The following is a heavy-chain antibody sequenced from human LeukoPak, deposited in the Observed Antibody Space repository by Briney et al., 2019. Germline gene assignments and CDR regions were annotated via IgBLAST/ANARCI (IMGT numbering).Heavy chain of an antibody. CDR3: ARGRLAARHYFDY. D-gene: IGHD6-6*01. V-gene: IGHV4-34*01. Sequence: SETLSLTCAVYGGSFSGYYWSWIRQPPGRGLEWIGEINHSGSTNYDPSLKSRVTISVDTSKNQFSLKLSSVTAADTAVYYCARGRLAARHYFDYWGQGTLVTVSS. J-gene: IGHJ4*02. CDR1: GGSFSGYY. CDR2: INHSGST.